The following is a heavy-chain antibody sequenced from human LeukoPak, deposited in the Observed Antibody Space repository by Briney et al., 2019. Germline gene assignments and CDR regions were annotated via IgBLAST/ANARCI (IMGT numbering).Heavy chain of an antibody. CDR1: GFTFSSYG. Sequence: GGSLRLSCAASGFTFSSYGMHWVRQAPSKGLEWVAVISYDGSNKYYADSVKGRFTISRDNSKNTLYLQMNSLRAEDTAVYYCAKLLYCSGGSCYSGDYWGQGTLVTVSS. CDR2: ISYDGSNK. CDR3: AKLLYCSGGSCYSGDY. D-gene: IGHD2-15*01. J-gene: IGHJ4*02. V-gene: IGHV3-30*18.